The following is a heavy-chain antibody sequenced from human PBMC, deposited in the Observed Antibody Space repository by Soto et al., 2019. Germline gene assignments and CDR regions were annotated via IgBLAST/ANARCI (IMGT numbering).Heavy chain of an antibody. D-gene: IGHD5-12*01. CDR2: IYYSGST. J-gene: IGHJ6*03. Sequence: QLQLQESGPGLVKPSETLSLTCTVSGGSISSSSYYWGWIRQPPGKGLEWIGSIYYSGSTYYNPSLKSRVTISVDTSKNQFSLKLSSVTAADTAVYYCARLDSGYVSHYYYYMDVWGKGTTVTVSS. V-gene: IGHV4-39*01. CDR1: GGSISSSSYY. CDR3: ARLDSGYVSHYYYYMDV.